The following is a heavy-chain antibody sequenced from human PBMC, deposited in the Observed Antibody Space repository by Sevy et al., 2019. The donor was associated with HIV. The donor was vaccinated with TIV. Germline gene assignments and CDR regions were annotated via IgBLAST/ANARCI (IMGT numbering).Heavy chain of an antibody. J-gene: IGHJ4*02. CDR2: ISYDGSNK. CDR1: GFTFSSYA. Sequence: GGSLRLSCAASGFTFSSYAMHWVRQAPGKGLEWVAVISYDGSNKYYADSVKGRFTISRDNSKNTLYLQMNSLRAEDTAVYYCARNPEYVSSGYQHPFDYWGQGTLVTVSS. V-gene: IGHV3-30-3*01. D-gene: IGHD3-22*01. CDR3: ARNPEYVSSGYQHPFDY.